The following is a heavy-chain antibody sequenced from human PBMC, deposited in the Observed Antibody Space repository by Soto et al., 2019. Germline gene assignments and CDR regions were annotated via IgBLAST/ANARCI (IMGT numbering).Heavy chain of an antibody. Sequence: QVQLKESGSGLVKPAQTLSLTCAVSGGSITSGGFSWSWIRQPPGKGLEWIGYVHHTGNTDYHPSLGSRVTISLDRSRSLFSLNLTSVTAADTATYYCAKECGGTCLDAFDVWGPGTTVIVSS. D-gene: IGHD2-15*01. CDR3: AKECGGTCLDAFDV. CDR2: VHHTGNT. J-gene: IGHJ3*01. V-gene: IGHV4-30-2*01. CDR1: GGSITSGGFS.